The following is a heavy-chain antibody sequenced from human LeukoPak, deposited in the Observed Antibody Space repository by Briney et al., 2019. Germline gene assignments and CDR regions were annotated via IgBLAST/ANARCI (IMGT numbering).Heavy chain of an antibody. CDR1: GFTFSTYG. CDR2: IWYDGSNK. CDR3: AKGSSIAVAGTFDY. V-gene: IGHV3-33*06. Sequence: GRSLRLSCAASGFTFSTYGMHWVRQAPGDGLEWVAVIWYDGSNKYYADSVKGRFTISRDNSKNTLYLQMNSLRAEDTAVYYCAKGSSIAVAGTFDYWGQGTLVTVSS. D-gene: IGHD6-19*01. J-gene: IGHJ4*02.